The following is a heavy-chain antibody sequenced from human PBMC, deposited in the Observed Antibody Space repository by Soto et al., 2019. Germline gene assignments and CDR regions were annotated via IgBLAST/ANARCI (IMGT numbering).Heavy chain of an antibody. CDR3: AKAQKRGNYGMEV. V-gene: IGHV3-30*18. D-gene: IGHD3-16*01. J-gene: IGHJ6*01. CDR1: VCTFSSYG. CDR2: ISYDGSNK. Sequence: VGSLRLSCASSVCTFSSYGMHCVRHSPGKGLEWVAVISYDGSNKYYADSVKGRFTISRDNSKNTLYLQMNSLRAEDTAVYYCAKAQKRGNYGMEVWGQGTTVIVSS.